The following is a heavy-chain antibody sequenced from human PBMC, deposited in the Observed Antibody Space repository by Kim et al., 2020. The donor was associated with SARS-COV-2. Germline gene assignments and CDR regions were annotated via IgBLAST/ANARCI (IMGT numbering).Heavy chain of an antibody. D-gene: IGHD4-17*01. Sequence: DSVKGRFTNTRNNAKNSLYLDMNSLRAEDTALYYCAKKAGYGDFLWYFDLWGRGTLVTVSS. V-gene: IGHV3-9*01. J-gene: IGHJ2*01. CDR3: AKKAGYGDFLWYFDL.